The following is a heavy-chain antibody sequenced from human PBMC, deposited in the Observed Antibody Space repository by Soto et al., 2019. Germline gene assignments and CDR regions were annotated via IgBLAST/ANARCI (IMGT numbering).Heavy chain of an antibody. Sequence: PSETLSLTCTVSGGSISSGGYYWSWIRQHPGKGLEWIGYIYYSGSTNYNPSLKSRVTISVDTSKNQFSLKLSSVTAADTAVYYCARLGTETTYYYYYYMDVWGKGTTVTVSS. J-gene: IGHJ6*03. CDR2: IYYSGST. CDR3: ARLGTETTYYYYYYMDV. CDR1: GGSISSGGYY. V-gene: IGHV4-61*08. D-gene: IGHD4-17*01.